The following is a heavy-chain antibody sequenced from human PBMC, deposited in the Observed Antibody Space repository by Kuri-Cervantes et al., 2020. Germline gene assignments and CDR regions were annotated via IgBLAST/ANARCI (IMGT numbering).Heavy chain of an antibody. J-gene: IGHJ6*02. Sequence: GGSLRLSCAASGFTFDDYAMHWVRQAPGKGLEWVSGISWNSGSIGYADSVKGRFTISRDNAKNSLYLQMNSLRAEDTALYYCARGPQYYDILTGYFRTQVHYGMDVWGQGTTVTVSS. CDR3: ARGPQYYDILTGYFRTQVHYGMDV. CDR2: ISWNSGSI. CDR1: GFTFDDYA. D-gene: IGHD3-9*01. V-gene: IGHV3-9*01.